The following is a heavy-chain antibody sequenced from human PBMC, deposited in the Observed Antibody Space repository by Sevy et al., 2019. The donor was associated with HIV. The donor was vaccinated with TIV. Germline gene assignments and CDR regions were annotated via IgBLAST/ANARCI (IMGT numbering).Heavy chain of an antibody. D-gene: IGHD4-17*01. V-gene: IGHV1-3*01. CDR3: ARNPPGGTVFDY. Sequence: ASVKVSCKASGYTFTSYAIHWVRQAPGQGLEWMGWINAANGDTQYFQRFQGRVTITTDTSASTAYMELSSLTAEDTAVYYCARNPPGGTVFDYWGQGTLVTVSS. CDR2: INAANGDT. CDR1: GYTFTSYA. J-gene: IGHJ4*02.